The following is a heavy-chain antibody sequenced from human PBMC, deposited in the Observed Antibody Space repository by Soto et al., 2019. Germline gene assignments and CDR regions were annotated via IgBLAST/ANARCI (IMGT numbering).Heavy chain of an antibody. V-gene: IGHV3-53*05. Sequence: PGGSLRLSCAASGFTVSSNYMSWVRQAPGKGLEWVSVIYSGGSTYYADSVKGRFTISRDNSKNSLYLQMNSLRADDTALYYCAKANYSNPILVYMDVWGKGTTVTVSS. D-gene: IGHD4-4*01. CDR1: GFTVSSNY. J-gene: IGHJ6*03. CDR3: AKANYSNPILVYMDV. CDR2: IYSGGST.